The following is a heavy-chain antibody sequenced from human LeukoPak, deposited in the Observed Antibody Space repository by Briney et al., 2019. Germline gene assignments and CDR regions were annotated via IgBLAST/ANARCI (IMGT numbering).Heavy chain of an antibody. CDR1: GFSFKHYA. CDR2: LSGDGGTT. V-gene: IGHV3-23*01. J-gene: IGHJ4*02. CDR3: ASERNDDFWSGFFSFDN. Sequence: GGSLRLSCVGSGFSFKHYAFTWVRQAPGKGLEWVSALSGDGGTTFYTNSVRGRLTVSRDNFKTTVYLQMNSLRAEDTGMYYCASERNDDFWSGFFSFDNWGQGTLVTVSS. D-gene: IGHD3-3*01.